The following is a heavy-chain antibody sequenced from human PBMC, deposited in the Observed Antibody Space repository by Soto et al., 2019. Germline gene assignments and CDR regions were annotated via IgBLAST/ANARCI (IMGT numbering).Heavy chain of an antibody. CDR2: ITTDKGKT. CDR1: GYTFTSFG. J-gene: IGHJ4*02. Sequence: GPEVKKPGASVKVSCKTSGYTFTSFGISWVRQAPGQGLEWMGWITTDKGKTNYAQKFQGRVTMTTDTSTSTAYMELRSPRSDDTAVYYCATRSPAFDYWGQGTLVTVSS. CDR3: ATRSPAFDY. V-gene: IGHV1-18*01.